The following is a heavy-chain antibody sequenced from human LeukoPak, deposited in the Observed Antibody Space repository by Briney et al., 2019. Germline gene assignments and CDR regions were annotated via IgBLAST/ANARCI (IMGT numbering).Heavy chain of an antibody. CDR2: ISSNGGST. J-gene: IGHJ4*02. V-gene: IGHV3-64D*06. CDR1: GFTFSSYA. CDR3: VKTVEGGFDY. Sequence: PGGSLRLSCSASGFTFSSYAMHWVRQAPGKGLEYVSAISSNGGSTYHADSVKGRFTISRDNSKNTLYLQMSSLRAEDTAVYYCVKTVEGGFDYWGQGTLVTVSS. D-gene: IGHD3-16*01.